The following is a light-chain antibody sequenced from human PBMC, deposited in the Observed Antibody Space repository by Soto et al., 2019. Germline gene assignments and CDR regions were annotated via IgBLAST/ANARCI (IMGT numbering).Light chain of an antibody. CDR1: SSDFGDYNY. CDR2: GVS. J-gene: IGLJ1*01. Sequence: QSALIQPPSVSGSPGQSVTISCTGTSSDFGDYNYVSWYQHHPDKAPKLIIFGVSNRPSGVSNRFSASKSGNTASLTISGLQVDDEADYYCSSYAASRTRVFGTGTKVTVL. V-gene: IGLV2-14*01. CDR3: SSYAASRTRV.